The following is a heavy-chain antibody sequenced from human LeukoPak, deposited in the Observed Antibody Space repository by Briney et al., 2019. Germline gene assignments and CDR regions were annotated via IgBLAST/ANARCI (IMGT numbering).Heavy chain of an antibody. CDR1: GFTFSSYG. CDR2: ISSSSSHI. J-gene: IGHJ4*02. Sequence: PGGSLRLSCAASGFTFSSYGVNWVRQAPGKGLEWVSSISSSSSHIYYADSVTGRFTISRDNAKNSLYLQMNSLRAEDTSVYYCARGGSGLFEYWGQGTLVTVSS. D-gene: IGHD2-15*01. CDR3: ARGGSGLFEY. V-gene: IGHV3-21*01.